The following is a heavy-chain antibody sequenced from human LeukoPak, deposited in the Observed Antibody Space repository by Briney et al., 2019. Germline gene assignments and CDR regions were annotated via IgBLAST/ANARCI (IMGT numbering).Heavy chain of an antibody. CDR2: MNGDGRST. V-gene: IGHV3-74*01. Sequence: PGGSLRLSCAVSGFTFVNYWMHWVRQAPGKGLVWVSRMNGDGRSTDYADSVKGRFTISRDNSKSTLYLQMSSLRPEDTAVYYCVKRASSSWYGDFWGQGTLVTVSS. CDR1: GFTFVNYW. D-gene: IGHD6-13*01. J-gene: IGHJ4*02. CDR3: VKRASSSWYGDF.